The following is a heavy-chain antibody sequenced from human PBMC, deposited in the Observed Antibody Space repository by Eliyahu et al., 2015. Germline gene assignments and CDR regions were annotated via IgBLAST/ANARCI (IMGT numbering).Heavy chain of an antibody. CDR1: GDSISSSPW. CDR2: VYQRGST. Sequence: QVQLEESGPGLVKPSGTLSLTCTVSGDSISSSPWWSWVRQPPGKGLEWIGEVYQRGSTNYNPSLKSRVTMSIDRSKNQFSLKLTSVTAADTAVYYCARTGAEYCSDSICYDFDSWGRGILVTVSS. J-gene: IGHJ5*01. V-gene: IGHV4-4*02. D-gene: IGHD2-2*01. CDR3: ARTGAEYCSDSICYDFDS.